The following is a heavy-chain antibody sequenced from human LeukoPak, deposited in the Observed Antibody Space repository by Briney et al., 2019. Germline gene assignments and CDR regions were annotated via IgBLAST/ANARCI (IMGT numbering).Heavy chain of an antibody. D-gene: IGHD3-9*01. Sequence: GGSLRLSCAASGFTFSSYGMSWVRQAPGKGLEWVSAISSSGSTIYYADSVKGRFTISRDNAKNSLYLQMNSLRAEDTAVYYCARVLPAGDYDILTGYDYWGQGTLVTVSS. V-gene: IGHV3-48*04. CDR2: ISSSGSTI. CDR3: ARVLPAGDYDILTGYDY. CDR1: GFTFSSYG. J-gene: IGHJ4*02.